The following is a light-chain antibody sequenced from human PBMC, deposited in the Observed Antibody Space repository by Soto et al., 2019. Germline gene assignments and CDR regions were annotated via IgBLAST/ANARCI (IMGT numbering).Light chain of an antibody. Sequence: EIVLTQSPATLSLSPGERATLSCRASQSVSSYLAWYQQKPGQAPRLLIYDASNRATGIPARFSGSGSGTAFTLPISSLEPEDFAVYYCQQRSNWPPRLTFGQGTRLEIK. CDR3: QQRSNWPPRLT. CDR1: QSVSSY. CDR2: DAS. V-gene: IGKV3-11*01. J-gene: IGKJ5*01.